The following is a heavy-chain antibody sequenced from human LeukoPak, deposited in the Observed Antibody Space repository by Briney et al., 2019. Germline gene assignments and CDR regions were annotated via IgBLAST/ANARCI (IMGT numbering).Heavy chain of an antibody. Sequence: GESLKISCKGSGYSFTSYWIGWVRQMPGKGLELMGIIYPGDSDTRYSPSFQGQVTISADKSISTAYLQWSSLQASDTAMYYCARFNYYGSGTPRDYGMDVWGKGTTVTVSS. CDR1: GYSFTSYW. CDR3: ARFNYYGSGTPRDYGMDV. J-gene: IGHJ6*04. V-gene: IGHV5-51*01. D-gene: IGHD3-10*01. CDR2: IYPGDSDT.